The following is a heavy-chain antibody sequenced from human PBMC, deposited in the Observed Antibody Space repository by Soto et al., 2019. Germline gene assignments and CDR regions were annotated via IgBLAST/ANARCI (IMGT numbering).Heavy chain of an antibody. CDR1: GGTFSSYA. V-gene: IGHV1-69*06. CDR2: IIPIFGTA. D-gene: IGHD3-22*01. J-gene: IGHJ4*02. Sequence: QVQLVQSGAEVKKPGSSVKVSCKASGGTFSSYAISWVRQAPGQGLEWMGGIIPIFGTANYAQKFQGRVTITADKSTSTAYMELSRLRSEDTAVYYCATVVQYYYDSSGYYHYFDYCGQGTLVTVSS. CDR3: ATVVQYYYDSSGYYHYFDY.